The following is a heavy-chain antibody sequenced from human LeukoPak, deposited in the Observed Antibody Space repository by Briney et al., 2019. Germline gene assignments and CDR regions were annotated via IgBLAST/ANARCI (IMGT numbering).Heavy chain of an antibody. D-gene: IGHD3-10*01. CDR2: IIPIFGTA. CDR3: AKDGRYYGSGSYYFFHQ. J-gene: IGHJ4*02. V-gene: IGHV1-69*13. Sequence: GASVKVSCKASGGTFSSYAISWVRQAPGQGLEWMGGIIPIFGTANYAQKFQGRVTITADESTSTAYMELSSLRAEDTAVYYCAKDGRYYGSGSYYFFHQWGQGTLVTVSS. CDR1: GGTFSSYA.